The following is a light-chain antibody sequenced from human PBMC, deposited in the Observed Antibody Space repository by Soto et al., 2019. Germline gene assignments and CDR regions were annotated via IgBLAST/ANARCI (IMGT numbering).Light chain of an antibody. CDR3: QQYDNLPPTWT. CDR1: QDIATY. CDR2: EAS. J-gene: IGKJ1*01. V-gene: IGKV1-33*01. Sequence: DIQMTQSPSSLSASVGNRVTITCQASQDIATYLNWYQQKPGKAPNLLIYEASNLETGVPSRFSGGGSGTHFTFTISNLQPEDIATYYCQQYDNLPPTWTFGQGTKVEIE.